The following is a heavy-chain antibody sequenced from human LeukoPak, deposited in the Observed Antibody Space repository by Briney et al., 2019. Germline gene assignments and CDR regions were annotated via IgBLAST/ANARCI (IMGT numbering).Heavy chain of an antibody. J-gene: IGHJ6*02. Sequence: ASVKVSCKSSGYTVTGYYMHWVRQAPGQGLEWMGWINPNSGGTNYAQKFQGRVTMTRDTSISTAYMELSRLRSDDTAVYYCARDGIVVVPAASYYYYYGMDVWGQGTTVTVSS. CDR3: ARDGIVVVPAASYYYYYGMDV. D-gene: IGHD2-2*01. CDR2: INPNSGGT. V-gene: IGHV1-2*02. CDR1: GYTVTGYY.